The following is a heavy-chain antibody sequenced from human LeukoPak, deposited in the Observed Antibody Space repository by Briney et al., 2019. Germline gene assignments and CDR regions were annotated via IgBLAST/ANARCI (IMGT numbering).Heavy chain of an antibody. Sequence: GGSLRLSCATSGFSFSSYGTHWVRQAPGKRLQWVAFIRYDGSNTYYADSVKGRFTISRDNSKSTLYLQMNSLRAEDTAMYYCARGQYSSPQTFDYWGQGTLVTVSS. V-gene: IGHV3-30*02. D-gene: IGHD6-13*01. J-gene: IGHJ4*02. CDR1: GFSFSSYG. CDR3: ARGQYSSPQTFDY. CDR2: IRYDGSNT.